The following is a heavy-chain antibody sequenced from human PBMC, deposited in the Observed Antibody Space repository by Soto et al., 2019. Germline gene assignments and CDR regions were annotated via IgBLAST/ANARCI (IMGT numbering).Heavy chain of an antibody. V-gene: IGHV4-30-2*01. CDR3: ARQDFYATGGYSYWYFDL. Sequence: QLQLQESGSGLVKPSQTLSLTCAVSGGSISSGGYSWSWIRQPPGKGLEWIGYIYHSGLTYYNPSLTSRVTISVDRSKKQFSLKLSSVTAAATAVYCCARQDFYATGGYSYWYFDLWGRGTLVTVSS. CDR2: IYHSGLT. J-gene: IGHJ2*01. D-gene: IGHD3-22*01. CDR1: GGSISSGGYS.